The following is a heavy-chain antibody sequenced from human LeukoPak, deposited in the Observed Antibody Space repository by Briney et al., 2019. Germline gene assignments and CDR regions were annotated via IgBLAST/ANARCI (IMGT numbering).Heavy chain of an antibody. D-gene: IGHD5-18*01. CDR3: ARGGSYGYY. CDR2: IYYSGTT. CDR1: GGSISSYY. J-gene: IGHJ4*02. V-gene: IGHV4-59*01. Sequence: PSETLSLTCTVSGGSISSYYWSWIRQPPGKGLEWIGYIYYSGTTNYNPSLKSRVTISVDTSKNQFSLKLSSVTAADTAVYYCARGGSYGYYWGQGTLVTVSS.